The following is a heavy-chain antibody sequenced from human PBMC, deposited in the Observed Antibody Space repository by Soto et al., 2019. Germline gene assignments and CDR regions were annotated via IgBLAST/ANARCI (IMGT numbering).Heavy chain of an antibody. J-gene: IGHJ6*02. CDR1: GFTFSSYA. CDR2: ISYDGSNK. CDR3: ARVYYRFTSGYGFSMDV. Sequence: QVQLVESGGGVVQPGRSLRLSCAASGFTFSSYAMHWVRQAPGKGLEWVAVISYDGSNKYYADSVKGRFTISRDNSKNTLYLQMNSLRAGDTAVYYCARVYYRFTSGYGFSMDVWGQGTTVTVSS. V-gene: IGHV3-30-3*01. D-gene: IGHD5-12*01.